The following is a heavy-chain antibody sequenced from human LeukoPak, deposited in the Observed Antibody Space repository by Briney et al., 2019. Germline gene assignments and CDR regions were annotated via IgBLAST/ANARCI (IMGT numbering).Heavy chain of an antibody. CDR2: INTNTGSP. J-gene: IGHJ4*02. CDR3: ARGGRQWQDY. CDR1: GYTFTTYA. D-gene: IGHD6-19*01. V-gene: IGHV7-4-1*02. Sequence: ASVKVSCKASGYTFTTYAMTWVRQAPGQGLEWLGRINTNTGSPTYAQGFTRRFVLSLDTSVRTAYLQISSLRAEDTAVYYYARGGRQWQDYWGQGTLVTVSS.